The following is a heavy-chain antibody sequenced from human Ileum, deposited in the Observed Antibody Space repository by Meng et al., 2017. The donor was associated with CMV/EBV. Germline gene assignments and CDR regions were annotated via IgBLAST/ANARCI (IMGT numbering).Heavy chain of an antibody. CDR1: RASSRRVVYY. D-gene: IGHD4-23*01. CDR2: VYIGGTT. Sequence: LPQDPGPWVLKPSKTVYLTNAVCRASSRRVVYYWSWMLQPAAKGLVWIGRVYIGGTTNDNPSLKSRVTISVDTSENQFLLRLSSVTAADTAVYYCARSMVVTLEDRRDFDYWGQGTLVTVSS. V-gene: IGHV4-61*02. J-gene: IGHJ4*02. CDR3: ARSMVVTLEDRRDFDY.